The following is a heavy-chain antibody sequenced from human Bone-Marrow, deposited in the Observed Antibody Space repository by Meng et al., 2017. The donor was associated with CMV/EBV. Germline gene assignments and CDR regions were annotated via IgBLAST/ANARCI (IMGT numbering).Heavy chain of an antibody. CDR3: ARWSSSSKRGFDY. Sequence: GESLKISCKGSGYSFTSYWIGWVRQMPGKGLEWMGIIYPGDSDTRYSPSFQGQVTISADKYNSTAYLQWSSLKASDTAMYYSARWSSSSKRGFDYWGQGTLVTVSS. D-gene: IGHD6-6*01. CDR1: GYSFTSYW. J-gene: IGHJ4*02. V-gene: IGHV5-51*01. CDR2: IYPGDSDT.